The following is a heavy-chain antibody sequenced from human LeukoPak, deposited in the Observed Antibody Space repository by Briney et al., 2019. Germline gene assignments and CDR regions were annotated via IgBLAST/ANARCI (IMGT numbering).Heavy chain of an antibody. CDR3: ARVYSGSYYSPFDY. J-gene: IGHJ4*02. D-gene: IGHD1-26*01. V-gene: IGHV3-7*01. CDR1: GFTISSYW. Sequence: GGSLRLSCAASGFTISSYWMNWVRQAPGKGLEWVANIKQDGSEKKYVDSAKGRFTISRDNAKNSLYLQMNSLRAEDTAVYYCARVYSGSYYSPFDYWGQGTLVTVSS. CDR2: IKQDGSEK.